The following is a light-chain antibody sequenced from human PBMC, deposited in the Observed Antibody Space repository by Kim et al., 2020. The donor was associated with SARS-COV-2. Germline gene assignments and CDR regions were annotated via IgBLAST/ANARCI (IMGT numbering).Light chain of an antibody. CDR1: QSVATY. Sequence: QMTQFPPSVSASVGDMVTFTCRASQSVATYLAWFQQRPGEAPKSLIYGASSLHSGVSSRFSAGGSGTHFTLTITGLQPEDFATYYCQQYQTYPLTFGGRTKVDIK. CDR3: QQYQTYPLT. CDR2: GAS. V-gene: IGKV1-16*01. J-gene: IGKJ4*01.